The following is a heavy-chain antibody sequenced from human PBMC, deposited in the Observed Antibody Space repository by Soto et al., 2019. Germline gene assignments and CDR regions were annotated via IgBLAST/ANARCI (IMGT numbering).Heavy chain of an antibody. CDR2: ISASGGST. J-gene: IGHJ5*02. D-gene: IGHD3-3*01. CDR1: GFTFSSYA. V-gene: IGHV3-23*01. Sequence: EVQLLESGGGLVQPGGSLRLSCAAYGFTFSSYAMSWVRQAPGKGLEWVSAISASGGSTYYADSVKGRFTISRDHSKNTLYLQMNSLRADDTAVYYCAKLDNYDFWSDSSHNWFDPWGQGTLVTVSS. CDR3: AKLDNYDFWSDSSHNWFDP.